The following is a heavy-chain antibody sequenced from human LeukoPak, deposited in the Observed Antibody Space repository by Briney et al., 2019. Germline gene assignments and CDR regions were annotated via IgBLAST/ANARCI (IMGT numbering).Heavy chain of an antibody. J-gene: IGHJ4*02. Sequence: GASVKVSCKASGYTFTSYYMHWVRQAPGQGLEWMGIINPSGGSTSYAQKFQGRVTMTTETSTSTAYMVLRSLRSDDTAVYYCARRQGTTSSFDYWGQGTLVTVSS. CDR1: GYTFTSYY. CDR2: INPSGGST. D-gene: IGHD1-1*01. CDR3: ARRQGTTSSFDY. V-gene: IGHV1-46*01.